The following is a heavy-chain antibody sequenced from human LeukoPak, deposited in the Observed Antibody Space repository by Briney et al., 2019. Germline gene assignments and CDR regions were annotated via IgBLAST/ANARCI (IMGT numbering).Heavy chain of an antibody. CDR1: GGSISSGRYY. V-gene: IGHV4-61*02. Sequence: PSETLSLTCSVSGGSISSGRYYWTWIRQPAGKGLEWIGRLYSNDNTNYDPSLESRVSISVDTSKSQFYLQLTSVTAADTAVYFCARGVVTGDYYMDVWGKGITVIVSS. D-gene: IGHD2-21*02. CDR3: ARGVVTGDYYMDV. J-gene: IGHJ6*03. CDR2: LYSNDNT.